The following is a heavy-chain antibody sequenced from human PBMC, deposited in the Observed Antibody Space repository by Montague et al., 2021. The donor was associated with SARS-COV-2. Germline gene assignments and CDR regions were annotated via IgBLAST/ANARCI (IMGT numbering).Heavy chain of an antibody. J-gene: IGHJ5*02. CDR1: GGSISDYY. D-gene: IGHD3-22*01. CDR3: ARGPRITMIVVVIPDIWFDP. Sequence: SETLSLTCAVYGGSISDYYWNWIRQPQGKGLEWIGESNHSGSTNYNPSLKSRVTTSVDTSKNQISLKLTSGPAADTAVYYCARGPRITMIVVVIPDIWFDPWGRGTLVIVSS. V-gene: IGHV4-34*01. CDR2: SNHSGST.